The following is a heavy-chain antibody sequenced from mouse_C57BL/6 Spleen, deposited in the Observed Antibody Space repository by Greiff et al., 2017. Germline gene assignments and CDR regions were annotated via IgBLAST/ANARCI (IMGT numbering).Heavy chain of an antibody. D-gene: IGHD1-1*01. Sequence: VKLMESGAELVKPGASVKISCKASGYAFSSYWMNWVKQRPGKGLEWIGQIYPGDGDTNYNGKFKGKATLTADKSSSTAYMQLSSLTSEDSAVYFCARSTTVVPFDYWGQGTTLTVSS. CDR3: ARSTTVVPFDY. V-gene: IGHV1-80*01. CDR2: IYPGDGDT. J-gene: IGHJ2*01. CDR1: GYAFSSYW.